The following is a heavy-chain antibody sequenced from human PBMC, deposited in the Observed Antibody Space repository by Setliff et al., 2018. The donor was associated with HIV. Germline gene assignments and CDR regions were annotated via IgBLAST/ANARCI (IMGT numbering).Heavy chain of an antibody. Sequence: PGESLKISCAASGFTFSNYGMHWVRQAPGKGLEWVAVIYSGGSTYYADSVKGRFTISRDNSKNTLYLQMNSLRAEDTAVYYCARVGYSSSWYWAGAFDIWGQGTMVTVSS. V-gene: IGHV3-NL1*01. CDR2: IYSGGST. D-gene: IGHD6-13*01. CDR1: GFTFSNYG. CDR3: ARVGYSSSWYWAGAFDI. J-gene: IGHJ3*02.